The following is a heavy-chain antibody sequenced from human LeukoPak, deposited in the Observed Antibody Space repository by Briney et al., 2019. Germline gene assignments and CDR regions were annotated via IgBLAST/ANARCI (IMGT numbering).Heavy chain of an antibody. J-gene: IGHJ4*02. D-gene: IGHD3-3*01. CDR3: ARGPFNDFWSGYYDF. CDR2: IYYSGST. CDR1: GGSINSYY. V-gene: IGHV4-59*01. Sequence: SETPSLTCNVSGGSINSYYWSWIRQPPGEGLEWIGYIYYSGSTKYNPSLKSRVTISVDTSKNQFSLNLSSVTAADTAVYYCARGPFNDFWSGYYDFWGQGTLVTVSS.